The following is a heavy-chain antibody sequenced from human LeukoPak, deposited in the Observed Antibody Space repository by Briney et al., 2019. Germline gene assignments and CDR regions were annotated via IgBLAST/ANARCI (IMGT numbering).Heavy chain of an antibody. Sequence: GASVTVSCKASGYTFTGYYMHWVRQAPGQGLEWMGRINPNSGGTNYAQKFQGRVTMTRDTSISTAYMELSRLRSDDTAVYYCARTGYCSSTSRGCMAFDIWGQGTMVTVSS. CDR2: INPNSGGT. D-gene: IGHD2-2*01. J-gene: IGHJ3*02. V-gene: IGHV1-2*06. CDR1: GYTFTGYY. CDR3: ARTGYCSSTSRGCMAFDI.